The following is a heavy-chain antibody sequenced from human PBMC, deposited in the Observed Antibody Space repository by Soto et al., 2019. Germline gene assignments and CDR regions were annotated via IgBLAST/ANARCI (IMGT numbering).Heavy chain of an antibody. CDR2: SSTYNGNT. D-gene: IGHD3-22*01. V-gene: IGHV1-18*01. CDR3: ATDRTYYDSSGDPEF. CDR1: GYTFTNYG. J-gene: IGHJ4*02. Sequence: ASVKVSCKASGYTFTNYGISWVRQAPGQGLEWMGWSSTYNGNTIYAQKFQARVTMTTEKATKTAYMELKNLRSDDTALYYCATDRTYYDSSGDPEFWGQGTLVTVS.